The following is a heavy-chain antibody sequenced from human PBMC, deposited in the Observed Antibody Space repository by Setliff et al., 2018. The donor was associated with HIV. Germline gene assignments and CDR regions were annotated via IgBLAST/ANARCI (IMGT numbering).Heavy chain of an antibody. CDR3: ARDRRYYDSSGYWYNWFDP. V-gene: IGHV4-61*02. CDR2: ISTSGST. Sequence: SETLSLTCTVSGGSISSGTSYWSWIRQPAGKGLEWIGRISTSGSTNYNPSLKSRVTISVDTSKNQFSLKLSSVTAADTAVYYCARDRRYYDSSGYWYNWFDPWGQGTLVTVSS. CDR1: GGSISSGTSY. D-gene: IGHD3-22*01. J-gene: IGHJ5*02.